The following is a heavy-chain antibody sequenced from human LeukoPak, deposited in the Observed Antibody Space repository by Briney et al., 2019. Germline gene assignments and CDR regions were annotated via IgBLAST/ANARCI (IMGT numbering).Heavy chain of an antibody. V-gene: IGHV4-59*08. J-gene: IGHJ3*02. D-gene: IGHD1-26*01. CDR1: GDSISGYY. CDR2: IYYNGNT. CDR3: ARPNSGTYPYDAFDI. Sequence: SETLSLTCTVSGDSISGYYWSWLRQPPGKGLEWIGHIYYNGNTNYNASLKGRVAISVDTPKNQFSLKVTSLTAADTAVYYCARPNSGTYPYDAFDIWGQGTMITVS.